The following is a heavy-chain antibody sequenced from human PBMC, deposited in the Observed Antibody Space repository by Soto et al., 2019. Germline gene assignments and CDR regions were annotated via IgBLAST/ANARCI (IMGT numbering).Heavy chain of an antibody. CDR2: MSGGGSST. D-gene: IGHD3-22*01. Sequence: GGSLRLSCAASGFTFSTYAMSWVRQAPGKGLEWVSAMSGGGSSTYYRDSVKGRFTISRDNSKNTLYLQMNSLRTEDTAVYYCALPLYDSSGYYVFDYWGQGTLVTVSS. CDR3: ALPLYDSSGYYVFDY. J-gene: IGHJ4*02. V-gene: IGHV3-23*01. CDR1: GFTFSTYA.